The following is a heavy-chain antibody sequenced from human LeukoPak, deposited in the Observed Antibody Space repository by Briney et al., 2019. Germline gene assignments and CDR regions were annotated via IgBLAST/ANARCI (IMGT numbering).Heavy chain of an antibody. CDR1: GFSFSTSS. CDR3: ARDGGVLTGLPGAFNV. V-gene: IGHV3-21*01. Sequence: GGSLRLSCAASGFSFSTSSMNWVRQAPGKGLEWVASITSTSGHTYYAGSVQGRFTISRDNAKNSLFLQMNSLKADDTAVYYCARDGGVLTGLPGAFNVWGRGTMVTVSS. CDR2: ITSTSGHT. J-gene: IGHJ3*01. D-gene: IGHD2-21*02.